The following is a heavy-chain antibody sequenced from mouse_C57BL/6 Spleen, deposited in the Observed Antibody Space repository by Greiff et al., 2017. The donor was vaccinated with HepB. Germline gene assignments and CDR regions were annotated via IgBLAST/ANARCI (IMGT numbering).Heavy chain of an antibody. D-gene: IGHD4-1*01. CDR1: GFTFSDYY. CDR3: ASPLGRGYAMDY. V-gene: IGHV5-12*01. J-gene: IGHJ4*01. Sequence: EVHLVESGGGLVQPGGSLKLSCAASGFTFSDYYMYWVRQTPEKRLEWVAYISNGGGSTYYPDTVKGRFTISRDNATNTLYLQMSRLKSEDTDMYYCASPLGRGYAMDYWGQGTSVTVSS. CDR2: ISNGGGST.